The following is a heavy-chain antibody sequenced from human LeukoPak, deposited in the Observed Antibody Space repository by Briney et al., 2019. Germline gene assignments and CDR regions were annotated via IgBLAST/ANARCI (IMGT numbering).Heavy chain of an antibody. CDR1: GFTFSSYA. CDR2: ISSDGSNK. V-gene: IGHV3-30*04. Sequence: GGSLRLSCAASGFTFSSYAMHWVRQAPGKGLEWVAVISSDGSNKYYADSVKGRFTISRDNSKNTLSLQMYSLRAEDTAVYYCARRGPYSAYDYYYYGMDVWGKGTTVTVSS. J-gene: IGHJ6*04. CDR3: ARRGPYSAYDYYYYGMDV. D-gene: IGHD5-12*01.